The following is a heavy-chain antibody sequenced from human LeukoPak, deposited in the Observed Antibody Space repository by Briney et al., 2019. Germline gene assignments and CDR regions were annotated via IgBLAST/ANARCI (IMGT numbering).Heavy chain of an antibody. V-gene: IGHV4-39*07. CDR2: IYYSGST. D-gene: IGHD3-3*02. CDR3: ARRTTAFSRIRPRSFDY. CDR1: GGSISSSSYY. Sequence: SETLSLTCTVSGGSISSSSYYWGWIRQPPGKGLEWIGSIYYSGSTYYNPSLKSRVTISIDTSKNQFSLELSSVTAADTAVYYCARRTTAFSRIRPRSFDYWGQGTLVTVSS. J-gene: IGHJ4*02.